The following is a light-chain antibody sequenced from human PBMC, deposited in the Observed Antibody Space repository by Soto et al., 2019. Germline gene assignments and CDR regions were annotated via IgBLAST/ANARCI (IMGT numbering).Light chain of an antibody. CDR3: QQYGSSRWT. CDR2: GAS. J-gene: IGKJ1*01. V-gene: IGKV3-20*01. CDR1: QSVSSIY. Sequence: EIVLTQSPGTLSLSPGERATLSCRASQSVSSIYLAWYQQKPGQAPRLLIYGASSRATSIPDRFSGSGSGTDFTLTISRLEPEDFAVYYCQQYGSSRWTFGQGTKVDIK.